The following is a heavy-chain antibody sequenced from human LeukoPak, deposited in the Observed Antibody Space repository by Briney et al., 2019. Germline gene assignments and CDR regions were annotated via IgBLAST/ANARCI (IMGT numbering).Heavy chain of an antibody. CDR2: SSYGNT. D-gene: IGHD5-18*01. CDR1: GGSLSTDS. CDR3: ARDKAHSYGRYFDP. Sequence: SETLSLTCTVSGGSLSTDSTNCVRQTPGKGLEWVGHSSYGNTDYNPSLKSRVTISVDTSKIQFSLKLTSVTAADTAVYYCARDKAHSYGRYFDPWGQGALVTVS. J-gene: IGHJ5*02. V-gene: IGHV4-59*01.